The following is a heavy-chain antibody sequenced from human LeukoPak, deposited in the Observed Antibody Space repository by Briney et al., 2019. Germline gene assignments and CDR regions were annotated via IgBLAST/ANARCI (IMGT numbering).Heavy chain of an antibody. D-gene: IGHD3-16*01. CDR1: GGTFSSYA. Sequence: PVKVSCKASGGTFSSYAISWVRQAPGQGLEWMGRIIPILGIANYAQKFQGRVTITADKSTSTAYMELSSLRSEDTAVYYCARVLGAGQGQAWGYWGQGTLVTVSS. V-gene: IGHV1-69*04. CDR2: IIPILGIA. CDR3: ARVLGAGQGQAWGY. J-gene: IGHJ4*02.